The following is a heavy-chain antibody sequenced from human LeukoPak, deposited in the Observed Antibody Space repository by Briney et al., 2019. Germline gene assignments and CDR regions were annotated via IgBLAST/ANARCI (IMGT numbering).Heavy chain of an antibody. V-gene: IGHV3-23*01. CDR1: GFSFNIYA. D-gene: IGHD4-17*01. CDR3: ARGSHGEHDS. Sequence: GDSLRLSCAASGFSFNIYAMSWVRQAPGKGLEWVAAIDGSGGSTFYADSVKGRFTISKDNSKNTLYLQINSLRVDDTAIYYCARGSHGEHDSWGQGTLVTVSS. CDR2: IDGSGGST. J-gene: IGHJ5*01.